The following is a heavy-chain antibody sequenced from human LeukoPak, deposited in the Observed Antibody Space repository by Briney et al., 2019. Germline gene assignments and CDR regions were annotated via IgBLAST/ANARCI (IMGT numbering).Heavy chain of an antibody. V-gene: IGHV1-2*02. Sequence: ASVKVSCKASGYTFTGNYMHWVRQAPGQGLEWMGWINPNSGGTNYAQKFQGRVTMTRDTSISTAYIELSRLRSDDTAVYYCARAANSFLEWSNVDYWGQGTLVTVSS. D-gene: IGHD3-3*01. J-gene: IGHJ4*02. CDR1: GYTFTGNY. CDR2: INPNSGGT. CDR3: ARAANSFLEWSNVDY.